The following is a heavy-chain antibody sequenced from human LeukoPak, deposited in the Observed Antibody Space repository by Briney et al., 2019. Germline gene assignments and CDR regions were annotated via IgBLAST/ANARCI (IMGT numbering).Heavy chain of an antibody. D-gene: IGHD2-15*01. CDR2: INSKSGGT. Sequence: ASVKVSCKASGYTFADYHIHWVRQAPGQGLEWMGWINSKSGGTNYAQNLQGRVTMTTDTSTSTAYMELRSLRSDDTAVYYCARGIIGYYFDYWGQGTLVTVSS. V-gene: IGHV1-18*01. CDR1: GYTFADYH. CDR3: ARGIIGYYFDY. J-gene: IGHJ4*02.